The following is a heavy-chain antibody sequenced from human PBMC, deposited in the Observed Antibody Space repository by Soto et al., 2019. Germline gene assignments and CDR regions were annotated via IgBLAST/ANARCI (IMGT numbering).Heavy chain of an antibody. V-gene: IGHV1-18*01. D-gene: IGHD5-12*01. Sequence: QVQLVQSGGEVKKPGASVKVSCKASGYTFTLYGINWVRQAPGQGLEWMGWISPDNGNTNYAQKLQGRVTMTTDTSTSTAYMALRSLRSDDTAGYYCARALGYSGYAGMDVWGQGTTVTVSS. CDR2: ISPDNGNT. CDR1: GYTFTLYG. CDR3: ARALGYSGYAGMDV. J-gene: IGHJ6*02.